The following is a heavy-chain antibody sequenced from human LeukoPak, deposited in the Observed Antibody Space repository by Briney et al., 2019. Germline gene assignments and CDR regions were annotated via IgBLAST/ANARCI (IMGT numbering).Heavy chain of an antibody. J-gene: IGHJ2*01. Sequence: GGSLRLSCAAAGFTFSRYEMNWVRQAPGKGLEWVSSISSTSTYIYYADSVKGRFTISRDNAKNSLFLQMNSLRAEDTAVYYCAREIVVITGYFDLWGRGTLVTVSS. V-gene: IGHV3-21*01. CDR2: ISSTSTYI. CDR3: AREIVVITGYFDL. D-gene: IGHD3-22*01. CDR1: GFTFSRYE.